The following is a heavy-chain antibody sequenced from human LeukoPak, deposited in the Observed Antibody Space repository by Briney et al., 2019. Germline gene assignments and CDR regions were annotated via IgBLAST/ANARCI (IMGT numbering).Heavy chain of an antibody. CDR3: ARRTAAATREFDY. J-gene: IGHJ4*02. V-gene: IGHV5-51*01. CDR1: GYIFTSHW. D-gene: IGHD6-13*01. CDR2: IYPGDSDT. Sequence: GESLQISCKGSGYIFTSHWIAWVRQMPGKGLEWMGSIYPGDSDTRYSPSFQGQVTFSADKSISTAYLQRSSLKASDTAMYYCARRTAAATREFDYWGQGTLVTVSS.